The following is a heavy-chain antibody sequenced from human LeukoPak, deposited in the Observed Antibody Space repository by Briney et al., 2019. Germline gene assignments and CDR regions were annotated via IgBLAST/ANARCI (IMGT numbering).Heavy chain of an antibody. J-gene: IGHJ5*02. CDR1: GYTFIGYY. D-gene: IGHD6-13*01. Sequence: ASVKVSCKSSGYTFIGYYIHWVRQAPGQGLEWMGWVNPNSGGTNYAQRFQGRVTMTRDTSISTAYVELSRLRSDDTAVYYCARRGPRIAAAGTGWFDPWGQGTLVTVSS. CDR3: ARRGPRIAAAGTGWFDP. V-gene: IGHV1-2*02. CDR2: VNPNSGGT.